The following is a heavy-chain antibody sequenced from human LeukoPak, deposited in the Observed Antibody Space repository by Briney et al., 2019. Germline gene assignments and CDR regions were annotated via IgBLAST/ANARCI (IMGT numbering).Heavy chain of an antibody. CDR1: GFAFKNAW. Sequence: GGSLRLSCAASGFAFKNAWMSWVRQAPGKGLEWVSSISSRSSYIYYADSVKGRFTISRDNAKNSLYLQMNSLRAEDTAVYYCARDAYCSTTSCKEYFDLWGRGTLVTVSS. CDR2: ISSRSSYI. J-gene: IGHJ2*01. CDR3: ARDAYCSTTSCKEYFDL. V-gene: IGHV3-21*01. D-gene: IGHD2-2*01.